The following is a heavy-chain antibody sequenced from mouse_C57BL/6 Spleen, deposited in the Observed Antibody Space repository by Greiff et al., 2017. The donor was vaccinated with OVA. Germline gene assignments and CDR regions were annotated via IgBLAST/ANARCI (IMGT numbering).Heavy chain of an antibody. J-gene: IGHJ4*01. CDR2: IYPGDGDT. CDR3: ARASNYGAMDY. D-gene: IGHD2-5*01. CDR1: GYAFSSSW. V-gene: IGHV1-82*01. Sequence: QVQLKQSGPELVKPGASVKISCKASGYAFSSSWMNWVKQRPGKGLEWIGRIYPGDGDTNYNGKFKGKATLTADKSSSTAYMQLSSLTSEDSAVYFCARASNYGAMDYWGQGTSVTVSS.